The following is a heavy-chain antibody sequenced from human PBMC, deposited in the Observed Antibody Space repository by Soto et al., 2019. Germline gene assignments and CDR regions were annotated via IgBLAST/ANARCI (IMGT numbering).Heavy chain of an antibody. CDR1: GFTFSNAW. CDR3: PPRIPFFGGGPSSG. J-gene: IGHJ4*02. V-gene: IGHV3-15*07. Sequence: EVQLVESGGGLVKPGGSLRLSCAASGFTFSNAWMNWVRHAPGKGLEWVGRIKSKADDETTDYAAPVKGRFTISRDDSRKILYLKINGLKMGDTGVYYCPPRIPFFGGGPSSGGGQGPLVTVSS. D-gene: IGHD3-16*01. CDR2: IKSKADDETT.